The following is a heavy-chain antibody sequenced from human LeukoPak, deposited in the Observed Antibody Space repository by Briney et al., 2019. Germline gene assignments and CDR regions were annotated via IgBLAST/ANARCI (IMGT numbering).Heavy chain of an antibody. CDR2: ISYDGSNK. V-gene: IGHV3-30*18. CDR3: AKDRQWLELYFDY. CDR1: GFTFSSYG. Sequence: GGFLRLSCAASGFTFSSYGMHWVRQAPGKGLEWVAVISYDGSNKYYADSVKGRFTISRDNSKNTLYLQMNSLRAEDTAVYYCAKDRQWLELYFDYWGQGTLVTVSS. D-gene: IGHD6-19*01. J-gene: IGHJ4*02.